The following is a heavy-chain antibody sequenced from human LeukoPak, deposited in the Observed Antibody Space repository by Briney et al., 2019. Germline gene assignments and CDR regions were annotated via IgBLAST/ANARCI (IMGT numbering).Heavy chain of an antibody. V-gene: IGHV3-30-3*01. Sequence: PGGSLRLSCAASGFTFSSYAMHWVRQAPGKGLEWVAVISYDGSNKYYADSVKGRFTTSRDNSKNTLYLQMNSLRAEDTAVYYCARGAVTTYYFDYWGQGTLVTVSS. CDR1: GFTFSSYA. CDR2: ISYDGSNK. CDR3: ARGAVTTYYFDY. D-gene: IGHD4-4*01. J-gene: IGHJ4*02.